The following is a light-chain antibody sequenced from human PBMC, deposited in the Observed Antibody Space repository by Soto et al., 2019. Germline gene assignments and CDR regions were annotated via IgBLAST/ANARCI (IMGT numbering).Light chain of an antibody. J-gene: IGKJ2*01. CDR1: QSVSGI. V-gene: IGKV3-11*01. Sequence: EIVLTQSPATLSLSPGEGATLSCKASQSVSGILAWYQQKPGQAPRLLIYAASNRATGIPARFSGSGSGTDFTLTISSLEPEDFAVYYCQQSSNGPVYTFGQGTKLEI. CDR3: QQSSNGPVYT. CDR2: AAS.